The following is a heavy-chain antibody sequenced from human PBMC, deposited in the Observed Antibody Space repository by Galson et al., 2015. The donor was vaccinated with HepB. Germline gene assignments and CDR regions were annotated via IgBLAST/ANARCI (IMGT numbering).Heavy chain of an antibody. CDR1: GFTFSSYA. V-gene: IGHV3-30-3*01. D-gene: IGHD3-22*01. J-gene: IGHJ4*02. CDR3: ASGGGYYYHFDY. CDR2: ISYDGSNK. Sequence: SLRLSCAASGFTFSSYAMHWVRQAPGKGLEWVAAISYDGSNKYYADSVKGRFTISRDNSKNTLYLQMNSLRAEDTAVYYCASGGGYYYHFDYWGQGTLVTVSS.